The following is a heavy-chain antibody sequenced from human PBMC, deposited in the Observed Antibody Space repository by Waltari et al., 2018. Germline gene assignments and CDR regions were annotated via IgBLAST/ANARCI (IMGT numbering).Heavy chain of an antibody. CDR3: AKRQFDSQNFDY. CDR2: ISGSGGST. D-gene: IGHD3-9*01. CDR1: GFTFSSYA. Sequence: EVQLLESGGGLVQPGGSLRLSCAASGFTFSSYAMSWVRQAPGKGLEWVSAISGSGGSTYYADSLKGRFTISRDNSKNTLYLQMNSLRAEDTAVYYCAKRQFDSQNFDYWGQGTLVTVSS. V-gene: IGHV3-23*01. J-gene: IGHJ4*02.